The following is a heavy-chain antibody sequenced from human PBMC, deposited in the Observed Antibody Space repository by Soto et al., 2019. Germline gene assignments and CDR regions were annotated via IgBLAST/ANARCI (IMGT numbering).Heavy chain of an antibody. Sequence: SETLSLACAFYVGSITSGGYSWGWIRQPPWQGLEWIGYMYHSGNTYYNPSLKGRVTISLDHSRNQFSLRLNSVTAADTAVYFCASSKYDAVAGYVWFEPWGQGTLVSVS. D-gene: IGHD5-12*01. V-gene: IGHV4-30-2*01. CDR2: MYHSGNT. CDR1: VGSITSGGYS. J-gene: IGHJ5*02. CDR3: ASSKYDAVAGYVWFEP.